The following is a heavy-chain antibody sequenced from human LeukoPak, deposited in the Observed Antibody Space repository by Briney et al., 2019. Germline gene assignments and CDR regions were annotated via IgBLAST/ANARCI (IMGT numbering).Heavy chain of an antibody. J-gene: IGHJ4*02. D-gene: IGHD6-19*01. V-gene: IGHV3-21*01. Sequence: GGSLRLSCAASGFTFSSYSMNWVRQAPGKGLEWVSSISSSSSYIYYAGSVKGRFTISRDNAKNSLYLQMNSLRAEDTAVYYCARVSLVAGYQFDYWGQGTLVTVSS. CDR1: GFTFSSYS. CDR2: ISSSSSYI. CDR3: ARVSLVAGYQFDY.